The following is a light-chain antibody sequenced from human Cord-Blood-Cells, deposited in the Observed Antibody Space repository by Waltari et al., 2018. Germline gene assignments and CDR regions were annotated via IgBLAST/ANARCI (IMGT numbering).Light chain of an antibody. J-gene: IGKJ2*03. CDR3: QQYNNRPLYS. CDR1: QSVSSN. Sequence: EIVMTQSPATLSVSPGERDTLSFRASQSVSSNLAWYKQKPGQAPRLLSYGASTRAPSIPARFSGSSSGTEFTLTISSLQSEDFADYYCQQYNNRPLYSFGQGTKLEIK. CDR2: GAS. V-gene: IGKV3-15*01.